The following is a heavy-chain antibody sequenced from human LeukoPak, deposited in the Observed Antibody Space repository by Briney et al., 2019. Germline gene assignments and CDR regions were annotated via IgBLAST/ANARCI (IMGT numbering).Heavy chain of an antibody. D-gene: IGHD1-26*01. CDR1: GFTFSSYS. CDR2: ISSSSSTI. J-gene: IGHJ6*03. V-gene: IGHV3-48*01. CDR3: ARDGELLGPRREYYHYMDV. Sequence: SGGSLRLSCAASGFTFSSYSMNWVRQAPGKGLEWVSYISSSSSTIYYADSVKGRFTISRDNAKNSLYLQMNSLRAEDTAVYYCARDGELLGPRREYYHYMDVWGKGTTVTVSS.